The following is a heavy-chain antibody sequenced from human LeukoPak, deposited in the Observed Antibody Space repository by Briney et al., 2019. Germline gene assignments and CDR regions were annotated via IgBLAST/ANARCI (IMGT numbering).Heavy chain of an antibody. D-gene: IGHD1-26*01. CDR1: GGSVSNYY. V-gene: IGHV4-59*02. J-gene: IGHJ4*02. CDR3: ARVPSGIYSFYDY. Sequence: SETLSLTCTVSGGSVSNYYWSWIRQSPGKGLEWIGYIYYTETSYNPSLKSRVTISVDMSKNQFSLKLNSVTAADTAVYYCARVPSGIYSFYDYWGQGTLVTVSS. CDR2: IYYTET.